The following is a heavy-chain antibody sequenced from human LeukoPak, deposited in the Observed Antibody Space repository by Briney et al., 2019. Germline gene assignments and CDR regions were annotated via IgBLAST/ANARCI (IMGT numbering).Heavy chain of an antibody. CDR2: ISYDGSNK. CDR3: ARGGIAAAGVDY. V-gene: IGHV3-30-3*01. D-gene: IGHD6-13*01. Sequence: GGSLRLSCAASGFTFSSYAMHWVRQAPGKGLEWVAVISYDGSNKYYADSVKGRFTISRDNSKNTLYLQMNSLRAEDTAVYYCARGGIAAAGVDYWGQGTLVTVSS. J-gene: IGHJ4*02. CDR1: GFTFSSYA.